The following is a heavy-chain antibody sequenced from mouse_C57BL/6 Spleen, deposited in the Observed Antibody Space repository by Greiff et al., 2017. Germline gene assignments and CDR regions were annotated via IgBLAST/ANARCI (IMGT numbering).Heavy chain of an antibody. CDR3: ARDRRGYAMDY. CDR1: GYSITSGYD. CDR2: ISYSGST. J-gene: IGHJ4*01. V-gene: IGHV3-1*01. Sequence: EVHLVESGPGMVKPSQSLSLTCTVTGYSITSGYDWHWIRHFPGNKLEWMGYISYSGSTNYNPSLKSRISITHDTSKNHFFLKLNSVTTEDTATYYCARDRRGYAMDYWGQGTSVTVSS.